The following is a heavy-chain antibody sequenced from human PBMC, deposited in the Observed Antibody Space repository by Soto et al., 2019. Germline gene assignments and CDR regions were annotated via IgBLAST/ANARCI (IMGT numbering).Heavy chain of an antibody. D-gene: IGHD4-17*01. CDR1: GFTFSTYG. V-gene: IGHV3-33*01. CDR3: SRATVHFDS. Sequence: QVQLVESGGGVVQPGRSLRLSCAASGFTFSTYGMHWVRQAPGKGLEWVAVIWYAGSNKYYADSVKCRFTISRDNSKNTLYLPMTSLRAEDTAVYYCSRATVHFDSWGQGTLVTFSS. J-gene: IGHJ4*02. CDR2: IWYAGSNK.